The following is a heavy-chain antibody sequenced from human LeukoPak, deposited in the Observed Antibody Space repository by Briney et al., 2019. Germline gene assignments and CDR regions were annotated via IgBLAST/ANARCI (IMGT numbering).Heavy chain of an antibody. CDR1: GGSISSGGYY. V-gene: IGHV4-39*07. J-gene: IGHJ5*02. Sequence: SETLSLTCTVSGGSISSGGYYWSWIRQPPGKGLEWIGEINHSGSTNYNPSLKSRVTISVDTSKNQFSLKLSSVTAADTAVYYCASFRTMVQTPNWFDPWGQGTLVTVSS. D-gene: IGHD4/OR15-4a*01. CDR2: INHSGST. CDR3: ASFRTMVQTPNWFDP.